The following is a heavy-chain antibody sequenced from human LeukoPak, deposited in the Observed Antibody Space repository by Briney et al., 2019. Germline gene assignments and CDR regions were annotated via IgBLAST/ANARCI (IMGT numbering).Heavy chain of an antibody. Sequence: SVKVSCKASGGTFSSYAISWARQAPGQGLEWMGGIIPIFGTANYAQKFQGRVTITADESTSTAYMELSSLRSEDTAVYYCARGYYDSSGYPNYYYYYMDVWGKGTTVTVSS. CDR3: ARGYYDSSGYPNYYYYYMDV. CDR1: GGTFSSYA. J-gene: IGHJ6*03. D-gene: IGHD3-22*01. V-gene: IGHV1-69*13. CDR2: IIPIFGTA.